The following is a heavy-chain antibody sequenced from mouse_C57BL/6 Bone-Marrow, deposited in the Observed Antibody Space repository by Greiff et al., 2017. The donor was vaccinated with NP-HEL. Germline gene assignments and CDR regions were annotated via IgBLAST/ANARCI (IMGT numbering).Heavy chain of an antibody. J-gene: IGHJ3*01. CDR2: IDPSDSYT. V-gene: IGHV1-59*01. Sequence: QVQLQQSGAELVRPGTSVKLSCKASGYTFTSYWMHWVKQRPGQGLEWIGVIDPSDSYTNYNQKFKGKATLTVDTSSSTAYMQLSSLTSEDSAVYYCARDDEGFAYWGQGTLVTVSA. CDR3: ARDDEGFAY. CDR1: GYTFTSYW. D-gene: IGHD2-12*01.